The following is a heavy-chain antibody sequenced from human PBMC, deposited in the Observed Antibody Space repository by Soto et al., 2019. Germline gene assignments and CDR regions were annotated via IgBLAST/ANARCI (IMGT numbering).Heavy chain of an antibody. D-gene: IGHD2-15*01. Sequence: ASVKVSCTASGYLFTAYSMHWVRLAPGQGLEWMGVVNPSGGSTKYAQNFQGRVTKTRDTSTTTIYMELSSLRSDDTAIYYCAREENCSGGTCYSEYFHRWGQGTLVTVSS. CDR2: VNPSGGST. J-gene: IGHJ1*01. CDR3: AREENCSGGTCYSEYFHR. CDR1: GYLFTAYS. V-gene: IGHV1-46*01.